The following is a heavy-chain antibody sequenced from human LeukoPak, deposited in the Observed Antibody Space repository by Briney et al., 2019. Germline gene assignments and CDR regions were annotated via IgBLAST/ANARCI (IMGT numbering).Heavy chain of an antibody. CDR2: INHSGST. V-gene: IGHV4-34*01. D-gene: IGHD4-17*01. J-gene: IGHJ4*02. Sequence: SETLSLTCAVYGGSFSGYYWSWIRQPPGKGLEWIGEINHSGSTNYNPSLKSRVTISVGTSKNQFSLKLSSVTAADTAVYYCARKLRFRFDYWGQGTLVTVSS. CDR3: ARKLRFRFDY. CDR1: GGSFSGYY.